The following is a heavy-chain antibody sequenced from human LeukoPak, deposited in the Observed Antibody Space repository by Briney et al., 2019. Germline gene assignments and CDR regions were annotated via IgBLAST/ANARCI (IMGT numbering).Heavy chain of an antibody. CDR2: ISSSSNTI. V-gene: IGHV3-48*04. D-gene: IGHD2/OR15-2a*01. CDR3: ARDWFHAIDY. J-gene: IGHJ4*02. CDR1: GFTFSSYS. Sequence: GGSLRLSCAASGFTFSSYSMNWVRQAPGKGLEWISYISSSSNTIYYADSVKGRFTISRDNAKNTLYLQMNSLRAEDTAVYYCARDWFHAIDYWGQGTLVTVSS.